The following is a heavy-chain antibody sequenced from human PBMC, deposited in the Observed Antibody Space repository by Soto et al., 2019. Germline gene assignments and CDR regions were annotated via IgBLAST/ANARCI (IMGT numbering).Heavy chain of an antibody. V-gene: IGHV1-2*04. CDR3: ARARPVYCGGDCYLYNWFDP. Sequence: ASVKVSCKVSGYTQTELSMHWVRQAPGQGLEWMGWINPNSGDTNYAQKFQGWVTMTRDTSISTAYMELSRLKSDDTAVYYCARARPVYCGGDCYLYNWFDPWGQGTLVTVSS. J-gene: IGHJ5*02. CDR2: INPNSGDT. CDR1: GYTQTELS. D-gene: IGHD2-21*02.